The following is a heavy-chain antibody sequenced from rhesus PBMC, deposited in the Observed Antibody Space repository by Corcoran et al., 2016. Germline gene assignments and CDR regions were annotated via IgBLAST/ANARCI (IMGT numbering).Heavy chain of an antibody. V-gene: IGHV4-80*01. J-gene: IGHJ4*01. CDR3: AREGGSWDFDY. D-gene: IGHD6-25*01. CDR2: KKGNSGNT. CDR1: GASISSNW. Sequence: QVQLQESGPGLVKPSETLSLTCTVSGASISSNWWSWIRQPPGKGLEWIGEKKGNSGNTNYNPSLKSRVTLSKDASKNQFSLKLSSVTAADTAVYCCAREGGSWDFDYWGQGVLVTVSS.